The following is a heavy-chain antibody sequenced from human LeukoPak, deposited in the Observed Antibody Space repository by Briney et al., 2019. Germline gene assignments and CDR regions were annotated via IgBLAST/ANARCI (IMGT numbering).Heavy chain of an antibody. V-gene: IGHV1-69-2*01. CDR3: ARDGTRGLGASDY. Sequence: ASVKLSCKASGYTFTDYYMHWVQQAPGKGLEWMGGFDPEDGETIYAQKFQGRVTMTTDTSTSTAYMELRSLRSDDTAVYYCARDGTRGLGASDYWGQGTLVTVSS. J-gene: IGHJ4*02. CDR1: GYTFTDYY. CDR2: FDPEDGET. D-gene: IGHD3/OR15-3a*01.